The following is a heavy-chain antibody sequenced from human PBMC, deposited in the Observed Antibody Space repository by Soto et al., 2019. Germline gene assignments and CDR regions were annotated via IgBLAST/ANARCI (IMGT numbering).Heavy chain of an antibody. CDR2: IRSKAYGGTT. CDR1: GFTFGDYA. J-gene: IGHJ6*03. V-gene: IGHV3-49*03. CDR3: TRGESAGYCSSTSCPSYYYYYYMDV. D-gene: IGHD2-2*01. Sequence: PGGSLRLSCTASGFTFGDYAMSWFRQAPGKGLEWVGFIRSKAYGGTTEYAASVKGRFTISRDDSKSIAYLQMNSLKTEDTAVYYCTRGESAGYCSSTSCPSYYYYYYMDVWGKGTTVTVSS.